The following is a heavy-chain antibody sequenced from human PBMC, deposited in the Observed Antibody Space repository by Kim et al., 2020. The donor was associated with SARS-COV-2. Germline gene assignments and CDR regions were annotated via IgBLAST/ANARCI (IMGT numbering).Heavy chain of an antibody. CDR3: ARGEGGYYYYYGMDV. V-gene: IGHV4-31*03. CDR1: GGSISSGGYY. D-gene: IGHD1-26*01. J-gene: IGHJ6*02. Sequence: SETLSLTCTVSGGSISSGGYYWSWIRQHPGKGLEWIGYIYYSGSTYYNPSLKSRVTISVDTSKNQFSLKLSSVTAADTAVYYCARGEGGYYYYYGMDVWGQGTTVTVSS. CDR2: IYYSGST.